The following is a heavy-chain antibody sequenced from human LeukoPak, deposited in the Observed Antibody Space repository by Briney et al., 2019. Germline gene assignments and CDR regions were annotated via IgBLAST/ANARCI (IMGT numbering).Heavy chain of an antibody. CDR1: GGSFSGYY. Sequence: SETLSLTCAVYGGSFSGYYWSWIRQPPGKGLEWIGEINHSGSTNYNPSLKSRVTISVDTSKNQFSLKLSSVTAADTAVYYCARAGYSYGYWGQGTLVTVSS. J-gene: IGHJ4*02. D-gene: IGHD5-18*01. CDR2: INHSGST. CDR3: ARAGYSYGY. V-gene: IGHV4-34*01.